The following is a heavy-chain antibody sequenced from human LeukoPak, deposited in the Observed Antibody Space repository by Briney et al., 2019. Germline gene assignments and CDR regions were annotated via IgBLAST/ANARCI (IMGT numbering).Heavy chain of an antibody. CDR2: IYYSGST. D-gene: IGHD3-3*01. V-gene: IGHV4-39*07. J-gene: IGHJ4*02. CDR3: ARSGYPGRLLDY. CDR1: DGSISSSSYY. Sequence: PSETLSLTCSVSDGSISSSSYYWDWIRQPPGKGLEWIGSIYYSGSTYSNPSLRSRVTISVDTSKNQFSLNLSSVTAADTAVYYCARSGYPGRLLDYWGQGTLVTVSS.